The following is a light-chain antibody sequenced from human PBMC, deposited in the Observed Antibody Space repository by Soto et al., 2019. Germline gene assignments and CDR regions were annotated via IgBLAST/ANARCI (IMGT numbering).Light chain of an antibody. CDR1: QGISSY. V-gene: IGKV1-9*01. CDR2: TAS. Sequence: DIQMTQSPSTLSGSVGDRVTITCRASQGISSYLAWYQQKPGKAPKLLIYTASTLQSGVPSRFSGSESGTEFTLTISSLQPEDFATYYCQQLNNYPRTFGQGTKVDIK. J-gene: IGKJ1*01. CDR3: QQLNNYPRT.